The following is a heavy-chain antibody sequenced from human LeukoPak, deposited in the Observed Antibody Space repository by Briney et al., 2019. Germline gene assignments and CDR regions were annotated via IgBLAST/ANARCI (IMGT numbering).Heavy chain of an antibody. J-gene: IGHJ4*02. V-gene: IGHV2-5*02. CDR1: GFSITTNGVA. D-gene: IGHD2-15*01. CDR3: AYSLRRPSCSGGNCYYFDS. Sequence: SGPTLVNPTQTLPLTCTYSGFSITTNGVAVGWIRQAPGKALEWLAIIFWDADLRYNSSLRSRRTITSDNSKNQVVLTMTNMDPVDTGTYFCAYSLRRPSCSGGNCYYFDSWGQGTLVTVSS. CDR2: IFWDADL.